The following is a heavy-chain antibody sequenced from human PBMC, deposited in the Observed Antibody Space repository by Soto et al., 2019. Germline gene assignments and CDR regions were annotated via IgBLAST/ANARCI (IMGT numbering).Heavy chain of an antibody. CDR1: GYTFTGYY. CDR2: IYPDGGGI. CDR3: AKKATIQLGYCSGGSCKIDY. V-gene: IGHV1-46*01. D-gene: IGHD2-15*01. J-gene: IGHJ4*02. Sequence: ASVKVSCKASGYTFTGYYMHWVRQAPGQGLEWMGTIYPDGGGIGYAQKSKGRVTISRDNSNNTLYLQMNSLRAEDTAVYYCAKKATIQLGYCSGGSCKIDYWGQGTLVTVSS.